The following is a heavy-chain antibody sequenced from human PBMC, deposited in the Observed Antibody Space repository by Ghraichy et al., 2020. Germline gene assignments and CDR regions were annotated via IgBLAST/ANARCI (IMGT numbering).Heavy chain of an antibody. D-gene: IGHD1-7*01. CDR2: ISGSGGST. Sequence: GESLRLSCAASGFTFSSYAMSWVRQAPGKGLEWVSAISGSGGSTYYADSVKGRFTISRDNSKNTLYLQMNSLRAEDTAVYYCAKNIEGWNYQTLNYYYYYYMDVWGKGTTVTVSS. J-gene: IGHJ6*03. V-gene: IGHV3-23*01. CDR3: AKNIEGWNYQTLNYYYYYYMDV. CDR1: GFTFSSYA.